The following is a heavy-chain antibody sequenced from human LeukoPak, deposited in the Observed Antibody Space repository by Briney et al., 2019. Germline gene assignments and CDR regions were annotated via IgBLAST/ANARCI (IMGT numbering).Heavy chain of an antibody. CDR1: GYTFTNYG. CDR2: ISAYNGNT. D-gene: IGHD3-22*01. J-gene: IGHJ5*02. Sequence: GASVKVSCKASGYTFTNYGISWVRQAPGQGLEWMGWISAYNGNTNYAQKLQGRVTMTTDTSTSTAYMELRSLRSDDTAVYYCARAKYYDRGGSAVNWFDPWGQGTLVTVSS. CDR3: ARAKYYDRGGSAVNWFDP. V-gene: IGHV1-18*01.